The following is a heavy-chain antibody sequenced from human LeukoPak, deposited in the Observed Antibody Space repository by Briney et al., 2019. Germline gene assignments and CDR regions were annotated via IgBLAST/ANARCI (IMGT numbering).Heavy chain of an antibody. Sequence: GESLKISCKGSGYSFTSYWIGWVRQMPGKGLEWMGIIYPGDSDTRYSPSFQGQVTISADKSISTAYLQWSSLKASDTAMYYCARFATYYYDSSAPEDDAVEYFQHWGQGTLVTVSS. CDR1: GYSFTSYW. V-gene: IGHV5-51*01. CDR3: ARFATYYYDSSAPEDDAVEYFQH. CDR2: IYPGDSDT. J-gene: IGHJ1*01. D-gene: IGHD3-22*01.